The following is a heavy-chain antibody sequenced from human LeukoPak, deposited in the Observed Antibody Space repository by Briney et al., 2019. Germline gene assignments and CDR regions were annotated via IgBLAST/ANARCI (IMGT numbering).Heavy chain of an antibody. CDR2: IYYSGST. CDR1: GGSISSYY. D-gene: IGHD3-3*01. V-gene: IGHV4-59*08. Sequence: KPSETLSLTCTVSGGSISSYYWSWIRQPPGKGLEWIGYIYYSGSTNYNPSLKSRVTISVDTSKNQFSLKLSSVTAADTAVYYCARHRDVWSGYYHFDYWGQGTLVTVSS. J-gene: IGHJ4*02. CDR3: ARHRDVWSGYYHFDY.